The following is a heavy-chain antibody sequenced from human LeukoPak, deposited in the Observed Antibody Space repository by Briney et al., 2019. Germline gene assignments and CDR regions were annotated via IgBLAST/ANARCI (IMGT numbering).Heavy chain of an antibody. V-gene: IGHV1-18*01. Sequence: GASVKVSCKASGYTFTSYGISWVRQAPGQGLEWMEWISAYNGNTNYAQKLQGRVTMTTDTSTSTAYMELRSLRSDDTAVYYCARGHYYDSSGFPFDYWGQGTLVTVSS. CDR2: ISAYNGNT. D-gene: IGHD3-22*01. J-gene: IGHJ4*02. CDR1: GYTFTSYG. CDR3: ARGHYYDSSGFPFDY.